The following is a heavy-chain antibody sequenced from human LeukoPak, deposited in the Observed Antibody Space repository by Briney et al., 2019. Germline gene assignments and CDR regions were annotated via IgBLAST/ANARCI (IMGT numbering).Heavy chain of an antibody. V-gene: IGHV3-74*03. CDR2: VSPDGNSA. Sequence: PGGSLRLSCAASGFTFSAYWMHWVRQAPGKGLVWVSRVSPDGNSAKCADSVNGRFTISRDNAKNTLYLQMSSLRAEDTAVYYCARDSKSRFLFYNMDGWGKGTTVTVS. CDR1: GFTFSAYW. CDR3: ARDSKSRFLFYNMDG. D-gene: IGHD3-3*01. J-gene: IGHJ6*03.